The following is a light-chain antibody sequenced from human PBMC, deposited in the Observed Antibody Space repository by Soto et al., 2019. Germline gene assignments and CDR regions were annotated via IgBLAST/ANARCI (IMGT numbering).Light chain of an antibody. CDR1: QRISNM. Sequence: DIQMTQSPSTLSASVGDRFTITCRASQRISNMLAWYQQKPGKAPKFLIYKASSLESGVPSRFSGSRSGTEFTLTISGLQPDDFGTYYCLQHSSFPLTFGGGTKVDIK. CDR3: LQHSSFPLT. J-gene: IGKJ4*01. CDR2: KAS. V-gene: IGKV1-5*03.